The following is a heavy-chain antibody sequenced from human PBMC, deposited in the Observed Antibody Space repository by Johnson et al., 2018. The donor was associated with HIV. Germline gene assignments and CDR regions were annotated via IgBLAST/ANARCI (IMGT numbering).Heavy chain of an antibody. V-gene: IGHV3-30-3*01. D-gene: IGHD6-13*01. CDR1: GFTFSSYA. Sequence: QVQLVESGGDVVQPGRSLRLSCAASGFTFSSYAMHWVRQAPGKGLEWVAVISYDGSNKYYADSVKGRFTISRDNSKNTLYLQMNNLRAEDTSVYYCAKDFGSSSWHAFDVWGQGTRVTVSS. J-gene: IGHJ3*01. CDR2: ISYDGSNK. CDR3: AKDFGSSSWHAFDV.